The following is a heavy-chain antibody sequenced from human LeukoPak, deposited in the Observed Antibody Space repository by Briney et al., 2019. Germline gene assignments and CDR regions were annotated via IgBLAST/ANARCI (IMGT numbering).Heavy chain of an antibody. CDR1: GYTFSSYG. CDR3: ARDQYDSVWDSHRPYFDY. V-gene: IGHV1-18*01. D-gene: IGHD3-16*02. CDR2: ISVYNGNT. Sequence: ASVKVSCKASGYTFSSYGISWVRQAPGQGLEWMGGISVYNGNTKYAQKFQGRVTMTTDTFTSTAYMEVTSLKSDDTAVYYCARDQYDSVWDSHRPYFDYWGQGTLVTVSS. J-gene: IGHJ4*02.